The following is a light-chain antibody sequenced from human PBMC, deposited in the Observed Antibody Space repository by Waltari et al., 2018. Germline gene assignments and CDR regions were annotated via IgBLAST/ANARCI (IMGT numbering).Light chain of an antibody. CDR1: SSDVGGYNY. CDR2: EVS. Sequence: QSALTQPASVSGSPGQSITISCPGTSSDVGGYNYVSWYQFYPGKAPKLMIYEVSNRPSGVSNRFSGSKSGNTASLTISGLQAEDEADYYCSSYTSSSTFVIFGGGTKLTVL. V-gene: IGLV2-14*01. CDR3: SSYTSSSTFVI. J-gene: IGLJ2*01.